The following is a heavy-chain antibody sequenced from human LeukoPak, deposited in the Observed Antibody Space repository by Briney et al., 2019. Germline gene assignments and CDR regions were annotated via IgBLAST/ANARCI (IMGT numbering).Heavy chain of an antibody. Sequence: GGSLRLSCAASGFTFSSYEMNWVRQAPGKGLEWVSYISSSGSTIYYADSAKGRFTISRDSSKNTLDLQMNSLRAEDTAVYYCARDRKDTVRSYFFDFWGQGTLVTVSS. CDR2: ISSSGSTI. J-gene: IGHJ4*02. D-gene: IGHD1-14*01. CDR3: ARDRKDTVRSYFFDF. V-gene: IGHV3-48*03. CDR1: GFTFSSYE.